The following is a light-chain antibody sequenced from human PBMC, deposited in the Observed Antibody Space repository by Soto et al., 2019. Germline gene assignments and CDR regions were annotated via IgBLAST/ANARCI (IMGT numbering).Light chain of an antibody. J-gene: IGLJ1*01. CDR2: DVS. CDR1: SSDVGSYNL. Sequence: QSVLTQPASVSGSPGQSITISCTGTSSDVGSYNLVSWYQQHPGKAPKLMIYDVSKRPSGVPDRFSGSKSGNTASLTISGLQAEDEADYYCCSYAGSYTYYVFGTGTKSPS. V-gene: IGLV2-11*01. CDR3: CSYAGSYTYYV.